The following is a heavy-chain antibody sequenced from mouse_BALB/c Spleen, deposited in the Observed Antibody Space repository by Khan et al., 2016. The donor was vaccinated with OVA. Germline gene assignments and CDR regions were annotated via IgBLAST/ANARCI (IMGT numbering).Heavy chain of an antibody. CDR3: ARSHLAY. CDR1: GFTFSSFG. V-gene: IGHV5-17*02. J-gene: IGHJ3*01. Sequence: EVELVASGGGLVQPGGSRKLSCAASGFTFSSFGMHWVRQAPEKGLEWVAYISSGSSTIYYADTVKGRFTIYRDNPKNTLFLQMTSLRSEDTAMYYCARSHLAYWGQGTMVTVSA. CDR2: ISSGSSTI.